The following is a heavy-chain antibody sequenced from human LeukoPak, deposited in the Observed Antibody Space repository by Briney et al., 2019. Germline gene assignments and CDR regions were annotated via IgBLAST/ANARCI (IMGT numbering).Heavy chain of an antibody. Sequence: GGSLRLSCAASGFTFSSYDMHWVRQATGKGLEWVSAIGTAGDTYYPGSVKGRFTISRENAKNSLYLQVNSLRAGDTAVYYCARGTKLLWFGELHTGFDYWGQGTLVTVSS. CDR2: IGTAGDT. V-gene: IGHV3-13*01. D-gene: IGHD3-10*01. CDR3: ARGTKLLWFGELHTGFDY. CDR1: GFTFSSYD. J-gene: IGHJ4*02.